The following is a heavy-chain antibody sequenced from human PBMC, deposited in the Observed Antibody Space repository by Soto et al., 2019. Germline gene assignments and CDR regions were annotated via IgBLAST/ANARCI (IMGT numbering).Heavy chain of an antibody. Sequence: SVKVSCKASGGTFSSYAISWVRQAPGQGLEWMGGIIPIFGTANYAQKFQGRVTITADKSTSTAYMELSSLRSEDTAVYYCAATYYDFWCSPTGPLNWSDPSCTGTLGTGSS. D-gene: IGHD3-3*01. CDR3: AATYYDFWCSPTGPLNWSDP. J-gene: IGHJ5*02. V-gene: IGHV1-69*06. CDR2: IIPIFGTA. CDR1: GGTFSSYA.